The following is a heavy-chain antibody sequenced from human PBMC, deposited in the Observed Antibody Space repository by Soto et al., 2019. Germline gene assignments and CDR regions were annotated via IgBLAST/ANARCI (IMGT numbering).Heavy chain of an antibody. D-gene: IGHD6-13*01. CDR3: XXXXIAATGTPSYYFDS. CDR2: VSGSGLYT. Sequence: EVQLLESGGGLVQPGGSLRLSCVASGFTFDTYAISWVRQAPGKGLEWVSTVSGSGLYTYYTDSVKGRFTISRDNPRNTLYLQMNSLRLEDTAVYFXXXXXIAATGTPSYYFDSWGQGTLVTVSS. CDR1: GFTFDTYA. V-gene: IGHV3-23*01. J-gene: IGHJ4*02.